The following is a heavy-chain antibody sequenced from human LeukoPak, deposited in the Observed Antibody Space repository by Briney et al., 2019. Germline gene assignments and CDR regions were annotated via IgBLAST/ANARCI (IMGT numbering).Heavy chain of an antibody. D-gene: IGHD4-17*01. CDR2: SSTSNGET. V-gene: IGHV1-18*01. J-gene: IGHJ4*02. CDR1: GYTFTTYG. Sequence: VASVTVSCKASGYTFTTYGIAWVRQAPGQGLEWLGWSSTSNGETNSAWTIQGRVTMTTDRSTNTAFFELRGLTSDDTAVYYCVRDETSRSAPVYWGQGTLITVSS. CDR3: VRDETSRSAPVY.